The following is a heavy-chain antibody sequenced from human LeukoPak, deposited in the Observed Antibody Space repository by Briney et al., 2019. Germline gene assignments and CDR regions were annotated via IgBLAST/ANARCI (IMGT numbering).Heavy chain of an antibody. CDR2: IGSDVRT. J-gene: IGHJ6*03. V-gene: IGHV3-23*01. CDR3: AKDATAVPGTVYMDV. CDR1: GFTFSSYW. D-gene: IGHD6-13*01. Sequence: GGSLRLSCAASGFTFSSYWMSWVRQAPGKGLEWVSGIGSDVRTHYADSVKGRFTISRDNSKNTMYLQMTSLRAEDTALYYCAKDATAVPGTVYMDVWGKGTTVTISS.